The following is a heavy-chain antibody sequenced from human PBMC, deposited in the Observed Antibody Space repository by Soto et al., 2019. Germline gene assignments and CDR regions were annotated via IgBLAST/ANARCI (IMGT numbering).Heavy chain of an antibody. J-gene: IGHJ4*02. CDR2: IYYSGST. V-gene: IGHV4-59*08. CDR3: TRHLGRAVAGFDY. D-gene: IGHD6-19*01. Sequence: QVQLQESGPGLVKPAETLSLTCTVSGGSNSNYYWSWIRQPPGKGLEWIGHIYYSGSTNYNPSLKSRVTISVDTSKNQFSLKLSSVTAADTAVYYCTRHLGRAVAGFDYWGQGTLVTVSS. CDR1: GGSNSNYY.